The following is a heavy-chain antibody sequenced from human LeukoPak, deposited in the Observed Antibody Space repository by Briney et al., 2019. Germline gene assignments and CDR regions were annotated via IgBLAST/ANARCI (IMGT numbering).Heavy chain of an antibody. D-gene: IGHD6-13*01. J-gene: IGHJ4*02. CDR2: INHSGIT. V-gene: IGHV4-34*01. CDR1: ADSFSGYY. Sequence: SETLSVICAVYADSFSGYYWSWLRQPPGKGLEWFGEINHSGITNYNPSIKSRVTISVDTSKNQFSLKLSSVTAADTAVYYCARDVRIAAAGTGDDYWGQGTLVTVSS. CDR3: ARDVRIAAAGTGDDY.